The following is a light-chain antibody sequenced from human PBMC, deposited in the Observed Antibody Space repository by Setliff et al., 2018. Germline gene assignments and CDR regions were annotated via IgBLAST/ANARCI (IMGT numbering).Light chain of an antibody. J-gene: IGLJ1*01. CDR3: SSYTNSATDV. CDR2: GNN. CDR1: SSNIGTGFD. Sequence: QSVLTQPPSVSGAPGQRVTISCDGSSSNIGTGFDVHWYQHLPGTAPKLLIFGNNNRPSGVPDRFSGSKSGTSASLAITGLQTEDEADYYCSSYTNSATDVFGTGTKVTVL. V-gene: IGLV1-40*01.